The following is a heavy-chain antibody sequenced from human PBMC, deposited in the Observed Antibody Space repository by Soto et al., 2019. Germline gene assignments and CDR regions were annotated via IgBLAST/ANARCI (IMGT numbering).Heavy chain of an antibody. CDR1: GYTFTGYY. Sequence: ASVKVSCKASGYTFTGYYMHWVRQAPGQGLEWMGWINPNSGGTNYAQKFQGWVTMTRDTSISTAYMELSRLRSDDTAVYYCARELGVVSAMLKWYYGMDVWGQGTTVTVSS. V-gene: IGHV1-2*04. J-gene: IGHJ6*02. CDR3: ARELGVVSAMLKWYYGMDV. D-gene: IGHD2-15*01. CDR2: INPNSGGT.